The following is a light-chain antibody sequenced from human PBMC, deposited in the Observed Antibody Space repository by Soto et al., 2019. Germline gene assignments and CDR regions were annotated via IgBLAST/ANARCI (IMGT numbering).Light chain of an antibody. J-gene: IGKJ2*01. Sequence: ETMLTQFPGTLSLSPGEGATLSCRASQSVSSSHLAWYQRKPGQAPRLLIYVASSRATGIPDRFSGRGSGTDFTLPISRLEPDDFAVYYCQQYDGSEYTFGQGTKVEIK. CDR1: QSVSSSH. CDR2: VAS. CDR3: QQYDGSEYT. V-gene: IGKV3-20*01.